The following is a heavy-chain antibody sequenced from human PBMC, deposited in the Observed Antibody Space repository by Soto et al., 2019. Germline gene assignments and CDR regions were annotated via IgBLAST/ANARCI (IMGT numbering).Heavy chain of an antibody. D-gene: IGHD6-6*01. CDR2: IYPGDSDT. V-gene: IGHV5-51*01. Sequence: VESLKISCKCSVYSFTSYWIGCVRHMPGKGLEWMGIIYPGDSDTRYSPSFQGQVTISADKSISTAYLQWSSLKASDTAMYYCARLGIAARHSYGMHVWGQGTTVTLSS. J-gene: IGHJ6*02. CDR1: VYSFTSYW. CDR3: ARLGIAARHSYGMHV.